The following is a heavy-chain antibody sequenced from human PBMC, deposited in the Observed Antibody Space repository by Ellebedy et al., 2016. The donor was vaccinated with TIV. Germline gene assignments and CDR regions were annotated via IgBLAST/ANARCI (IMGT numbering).Heavy chain of an antibody. CDR3: ASFYYISGSLSYFDH. CDR2: INHSGST. CDR1: GGSFSGYY. Sequence: SETLSLTXAVYGGSFSGYYWSWIRQPPGKGLEWIGEINHSGSTNYNPSLKSRVTISVDTSKNQFSLRLSSVTAADTAVYYCASFYYISGSLSYFDHWGQGTLVTVSS. D-gene: IGHD3-10*01. J-gene: IGHJ4*02. V-gene: IGHV4-34*01.